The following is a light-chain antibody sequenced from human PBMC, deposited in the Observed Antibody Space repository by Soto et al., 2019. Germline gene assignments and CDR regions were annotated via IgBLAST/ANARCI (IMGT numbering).Light chain of an antibody. V-gene: IGLV2-14*01. CDR1: SSDVGAYNY. Sequence: QSALTQPASVSGSPGQSITISCTGTSSDVGAYNYVSWYQQHPGKTPKVMIYEVTNRPSGVSDRFSGSKSGNTASLTISGLQAEDEADYYCSSFTVSSTYVFGGGTQLTVL. CDR2: EVT. CDR3: SSFTVSSTYV. J-gene: IGLJ7*01.